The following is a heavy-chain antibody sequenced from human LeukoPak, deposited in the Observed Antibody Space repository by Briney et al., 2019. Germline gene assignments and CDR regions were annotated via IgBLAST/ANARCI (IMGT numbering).Heavy chain of an antibody. Sequence: GGSLRLSCAASGFTFSRYWMSWGGQAPGKGVEGVANIKQDVIDKYYFNTMKARFTISRDNAKNPLSLQMSSLRAEDTAVYYCTRGSNTYQPIWEDFDYWGQGTLVTVSS. J-gene: IGHJ4*02. CDR2: IKQDVIDK. V-gene: IGHV3-7*01. CDR1: GFTFSRYW. CDR3: TRGSNTYQPIWEDFDY. D-gene: IGHD2-2*01.